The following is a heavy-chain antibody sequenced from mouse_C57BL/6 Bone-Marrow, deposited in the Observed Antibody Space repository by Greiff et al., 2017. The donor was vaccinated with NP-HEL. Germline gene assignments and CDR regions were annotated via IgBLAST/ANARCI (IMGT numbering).Heavy chain of an antibody. J-gene: IGHJ1*03. CDR2: IHPNSGST. V-gene: IGHV1-64*01. D-gene: IGHD1-1*01. Sequence: QVQLQQPGAELVKPGASVKLSCKASGYTFTSYWMHWVKQRPGQGLEWIGMIHPNSGSTNYNEKFKSKATLTVDKSSSTAYMQLSSLTSEDSAVDYCARDGWNYYAWYFDVWGTGTTVTVSS. CDR3: ARDGWNYYAWYFDV. CDR1: GYTFTSYW.